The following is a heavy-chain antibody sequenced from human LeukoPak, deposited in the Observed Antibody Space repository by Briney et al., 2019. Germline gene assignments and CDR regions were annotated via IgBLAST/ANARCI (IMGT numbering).Heavy chain of an antibody. D-gene: IGHD2-15*01. Sequence: ASVKVSCKASGYTFTSYGISWVRQAPGQGLEWMGWISAYNGNTNYAQKLQGRVTMTTDTSTSTAYMELRSLRSDDTAAYYCARALGYCSGGSCSSQGDWFDPWGQGTLVTVSS. CDR3: ARALGYCSGGSCSSQGDWFDP. CDR2: ISAYNGNT. J-gene: IGHJ5*02. CDR1: GYTFTSYG. V-gene: IGHV1-18*01.